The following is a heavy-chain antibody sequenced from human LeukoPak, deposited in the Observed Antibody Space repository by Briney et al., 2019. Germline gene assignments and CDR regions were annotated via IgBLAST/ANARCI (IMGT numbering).Heavy chain of an antibody. CDR3: ARASSSSRRCDY. CDR1: GGSFSGYY. V-gene: IGHV4-34*01. D-gene: IGHD6-6*01. CDR2: INHSGGT. Sequence: SETLSLTCAAYGGSFSGYYWSWIRQPPGKGLEWIGEINHSGGTNYNPSLKSRVTISVDTSKNQFSLKLSSVTAADTAVYYCARASSSSRRCDYWGQGTLVTVSS. J-gene: IGHJ4*02.